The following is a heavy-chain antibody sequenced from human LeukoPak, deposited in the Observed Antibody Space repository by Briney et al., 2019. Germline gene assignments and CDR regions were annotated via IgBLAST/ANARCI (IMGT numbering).Heavy chain of an antibody. J-gene: IGHJ5*02. CDR2: ISAYNGNT. Sequence: ASVKVSCKASSYTFTNYAFTWVRQAPGQGLEWMGWISAYNGNTNYAQRLQGRVTMTTDTSTSTAYMELRSLRSDDTAVYYCARGLEWLTRRHTWFDPWGQGTLVTVSS. D-gene: IGHD3-3*01. CDR3: ARGLEWLTRRHTWFDP. V-gene: IGHV1-18*01. CDR1: SYTFTNYA.